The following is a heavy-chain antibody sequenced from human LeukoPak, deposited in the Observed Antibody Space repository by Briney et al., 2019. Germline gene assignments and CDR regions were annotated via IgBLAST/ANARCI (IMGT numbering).Heavy chain of an antibody. V-gene: IGHV3-23*01. Sequence: GRSLRLSCAASGFTFSSYAMTWVRQAPGKGLEWVSGISGSGGTTYYADSVKGRFTISRDNSKNTLYLQMNSLRAEDTAVYYCAGGRGTSSDYYYYGMDVWGQGTTVTVSS. CDR1: GFTFSSYA. CDR2: ISGSGGTT. D-gene: IGHD2-2*01. CDR3: AGGRGTSSDYYYYGMDV. J-gene: IGHJ6*02.